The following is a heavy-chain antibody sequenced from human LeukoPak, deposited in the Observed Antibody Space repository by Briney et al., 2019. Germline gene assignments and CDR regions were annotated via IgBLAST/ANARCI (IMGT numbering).Heavy chain of an antibody. CDR2: IYYSGST. J-gene: IGHJ4*02. V-gene: IGHV4-30-4*08. CDR3: ARSLTVTTSLFDY. D-gene: IGHD4-11*01. CDR1: GGSISSGDYY. Sequence: SETLSLTCTVSGGSISSGDYYWSWIRQPPGKGLEWIGYIYYSGSTYYNPSLKSRVTISVDTSKNQFSLKLSSVTAADTAVYYCARSLTVTTSLFDYWGQGTLVTVSS.